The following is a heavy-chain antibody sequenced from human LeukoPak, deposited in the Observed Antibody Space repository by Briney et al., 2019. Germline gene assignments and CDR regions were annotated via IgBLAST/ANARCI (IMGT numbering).Heavy chain of an antibody. D-gene: IGHD6-19*01. CDR3: AKGGDSSGWYNFDY. CDR2: IISSDGTT. V-gene: IGHV3-23*01. CDR1: GFTFSTYV. J-gene: IGHJ4*02. Sequence: GGSLRLSCAASGFTFSTYVMSWVRQAPGKGLEWVSVIISSDGTTYYADSVKGRFTISRDSSKNTLYLQMSSLRAEDTAVYYCAKGGDSSGWYNFDYRGQGTLVTVSS.